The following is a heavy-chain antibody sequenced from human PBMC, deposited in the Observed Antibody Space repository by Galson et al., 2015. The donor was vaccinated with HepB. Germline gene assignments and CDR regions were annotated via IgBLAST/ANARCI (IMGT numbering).Heavy chain of an antibody. CDR3: ARGRIWAGGSGFVSNLDY. J-gene: IGHJ4*02. Sequence: SVKVSCKASGGSFISYTINWVRQAPGQGLEWMGRIIPIVDITDYAQNFQGRVTITADKSTTTVYMQLSGLTSEDTAIYFCARGRIWAGGSGFVSNLDYWGQGTPVTVSP. CDR1: GGSFISYT. CDR2: IIPIVDIT. V-gene: IGHV1-69*02. D-gene: IGHD6-19*01.